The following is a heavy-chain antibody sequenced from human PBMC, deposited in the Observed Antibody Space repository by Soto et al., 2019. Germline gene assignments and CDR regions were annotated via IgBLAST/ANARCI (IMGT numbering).Heavy chain of an antibody. V-gene: IGHV1-18*01. CDR3: AREEKCRGGTCYSEYLNH. CDR2: ISAYNGNT. J-gene: IGHJ1*01. D-gene: IGHD2-15*01. CDR1: GQTFTSYV. Sequence: ASVKVSCKASGQTFTSYVISWVLQAPGQGLEWMGWISAYNGNTNYAQKLQGRVTMTTDTSTSTAYMELSSLRSDDTAVYYCAREEKCRGGTCYSEYLNHWGHGTLVTVSS.